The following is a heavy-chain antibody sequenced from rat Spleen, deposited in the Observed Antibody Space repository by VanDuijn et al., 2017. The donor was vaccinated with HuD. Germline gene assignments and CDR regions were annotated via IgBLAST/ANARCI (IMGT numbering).Heavy chain of an antibody. CDR2: ISYDGSTT. Sequence: EVQLVESGGGLVQPGRSMKLSCAASGFTFNYYWMTWIRQAPTKGLDWVATISYDGSTTYYRDSVKGRFTLSRDNAKSTLYLQMGSLRSEDTATYYCATDWGYGSYPFAYWGQGTLVTVSS. V-gene: IGHV5-29*01. CDR1: GFTFNYYW. CDR3: ATDWGYGSYPFAY. J-gene: IGHJ3*01. D-gene: IGHD4-6*01.